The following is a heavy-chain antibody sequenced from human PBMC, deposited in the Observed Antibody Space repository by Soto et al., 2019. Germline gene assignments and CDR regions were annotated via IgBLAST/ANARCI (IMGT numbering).Heavy chain of an antibody. CDR1: GFTFSSYA. D-gene: IGHD3-22*01. CDR3: AKSESFIVVVIPFDY. V-gene: IGHV3-23*01. J-gene: IGHJ4*02. CDR2: ISGSGGST. Sequence: EVQLLESGGGLVQPGGSLRLSCAASGFTFSSYAMSWVRQAPGKGLEWVSAISGSGGSTYYADSVKGRFTISRDNSKNTLYLQMSSLRAEDTAVYYCAKSESFIVVVIPFDYWGQGTLVTVSS.